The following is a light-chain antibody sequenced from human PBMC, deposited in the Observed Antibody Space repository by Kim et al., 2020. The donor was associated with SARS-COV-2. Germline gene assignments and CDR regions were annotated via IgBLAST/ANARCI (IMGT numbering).Light chain of an antibody. V-gene: IGKV3-11*01. CDR2: DAS. CDR3: QQGLT. Sequence: EIVLTQSPATLSLSPGERATLSCRASQSVSSYLAWYQQKPGQAPRLLIYDASNRATGIPARFSGSGSGTDFTLTISSLEPEDFAVYYCQQGLTFGGGTKVDIK. CDR1: QSVSSY. J-gene: IGKJ4*01.